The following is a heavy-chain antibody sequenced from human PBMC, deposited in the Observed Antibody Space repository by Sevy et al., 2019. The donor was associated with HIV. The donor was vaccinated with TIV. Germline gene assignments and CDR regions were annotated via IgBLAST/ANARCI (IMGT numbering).Heavy chain of an antibody. V-gene: IGHV3-74*01. CDR2: INSDGTST. CDR3: ARPSRTAPTGAFDS. J-gene: IGHJ4*02. Sequence: GGSLRLSCAASGFTFSSYWMHWVRQAPGKGLVWVSRINSDGTSTSYADSVKGRFTISRDNAKNTLFLQVNSLRAEDTATYYWARPSRTAPTGAFDSWGQGTLVTVSS. D-gene: IGHD7-27*01. CDR1: GFTFSSYW.